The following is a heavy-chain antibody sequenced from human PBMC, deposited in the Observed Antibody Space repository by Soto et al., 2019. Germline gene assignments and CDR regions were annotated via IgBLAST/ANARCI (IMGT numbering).Heavy chain of an antibody. CDR2: INAGNGNT. CDR3: ARAEYSSSNYYYYGMDV. Sequence: ASVKVSCKASGYTFTSYAMHWVRQAPGQRLEWMGWINAGNGNTKYSQKFQGRVTMTRNTSISTAYMELSSLRSEDTAVYYCARAEYSSSNYYYYGMDVWGQGTTVTVSS. D-gene: IGHD6-6*01. V-gene: IGHV1-3*01. J-gene: IGHJ6*02. CDR1: GYTFTSYA.